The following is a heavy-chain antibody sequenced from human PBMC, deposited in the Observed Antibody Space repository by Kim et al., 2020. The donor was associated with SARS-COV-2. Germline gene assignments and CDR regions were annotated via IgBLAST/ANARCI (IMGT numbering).Heavy chain of an antibody. CDR2: INPNSGGT. CDR3: ARENHNLYYGSGSPSAGERGFDP. D-gene: IGHD3-10*01. CDR1: GYTFTGYY. V-gene: IGHV1-2*04. Sequence: ASVKVSCKASGYTFTGYYMHWVRQAPGQGLEWMGWINPNSGGTNYAQKFQGWVTMTRDTSISTAYMELSRLRSDDTAVYYCARENHNLYYGSGSPSAGERGFDPWGQGTLVTVSS. J-gene: IGHJ5*02.